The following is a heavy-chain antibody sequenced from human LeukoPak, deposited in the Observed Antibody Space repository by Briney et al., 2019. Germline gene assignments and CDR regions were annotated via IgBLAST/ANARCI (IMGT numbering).Heavy chain of an antibody. CDR3: ARDWCSGGSRYNFDY. J-gene: IGHJ4*02. V-gene: IGHV4-39*07. Sequence: SDTLSLTCTVSGGSLSSSGYFWGWIRQPPGKGLEWIGSIYYSGSTYYNPSLKSRVTISVDTSKSQFSLKLSSVTAADTAVYYCARDWCSGGSRYNFDYWGQGTLVTVSS. CDR1: GGSLSSSGYF. D-gene: IGHD2-15*01. CDR2: IYYSGST.